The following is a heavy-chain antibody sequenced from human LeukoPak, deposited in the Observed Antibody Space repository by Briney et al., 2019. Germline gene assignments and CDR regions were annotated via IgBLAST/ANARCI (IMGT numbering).Heavy chain of an antibody. CDR1: GFTFSDYS. Sequence: GGSLRLSCAASGFTFSDYSMNWVRQAPGKGLEWVSYITSSSSTIYYADSVKGRFTISRDNAKKSLYLQMNSLRAEDTAIYYCARVSYASGSYYKENWFDPWGQGTLVTVSS. J-gene: IGHJ5*02. D-gene: IGHD3-10*01. CDR2: ITSSSSTI. V-gene: IGHV3-48*04. CDR3: ARVSYASGSYYKENWFDP.